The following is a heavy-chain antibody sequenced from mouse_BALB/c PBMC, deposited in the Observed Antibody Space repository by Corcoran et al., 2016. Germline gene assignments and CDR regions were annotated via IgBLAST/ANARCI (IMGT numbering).Heavy chain of an antibody. CDR2: INPYNGAT. D-gene: IGHD2-4*01. CDR3: ARDYDYWYFDV. J-gene: IGHJ1*01. CDR1: GYSFTGYY. Sequence: EVQLQQSGPELVKPGASVKISCKASGYSFTGYYMHWVTQSHVKSLEWIGRINPYNGATSYNQNFKDKASLTVDKSSSTAYMELHGLTSEDSAVYYCARDYDYWYFDVWGAGTTVTVSS. V-gene: IGHV1-26*01.